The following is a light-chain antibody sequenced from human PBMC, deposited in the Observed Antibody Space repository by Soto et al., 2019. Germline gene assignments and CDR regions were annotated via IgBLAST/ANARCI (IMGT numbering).Light chain of an antibody. CDR1: QPVRSSY. Sequence: DIVLTQSPGTMSLSPGQRATLSCRASQPVRSSYLAWYQQNPGQATRLLIYGASSRATGIPDRFSGSGSGTEYSIITSRLEQDEDAVYYCQQYGSRPPLTFGQGTKVDIK. V-gene: IGKV3-20*01. J-gene: IGKJ1*01. CDR3: QQYGSRPPLT. CDR2: GAS.